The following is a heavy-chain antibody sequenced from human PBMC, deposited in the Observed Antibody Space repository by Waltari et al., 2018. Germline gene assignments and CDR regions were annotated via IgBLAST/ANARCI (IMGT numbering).Heavy chain of an antibody. CDR1: GFTFDDYA. J-gene: IGHJ4*02. CDR3: AKARGYSGYDSSFDY. D-gene: IGHD5-12*01. CDR2: ISWNSGSI. Sequence: EVQLVESGGGLVQPGRSLRLSCAASGFTFDDYAMHWVRQAPGKGLEWVSGISWNSGSIGYADSVKGRFTISRDNAKNSLYLQMNSLRAEDMALYYCAKARGYSGYDSSFDYWGQGTLVTVSS. V-gene: IGHV3-9*03.